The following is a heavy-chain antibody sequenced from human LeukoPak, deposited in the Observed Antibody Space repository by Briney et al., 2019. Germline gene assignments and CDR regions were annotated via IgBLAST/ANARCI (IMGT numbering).Heavy chain of an antibody. J-gene: IGHJ4*02. V-gene: IGHV1-69*01. D-gene: IGHD6-19*01. Sequence: ASVKVSCKASGGTCSSYAISWVRQATGQGLEWMGGIIPIFGTANYAQKFQGRVTITADESTSTAYMELSSLRSEDTAVYYGARGYSSGWYHDWGQGTLVTVSS. CDR3: ARGYSSGWYHD. CDR2: IIPIFGTA. CDR1: GGTCSSYA.